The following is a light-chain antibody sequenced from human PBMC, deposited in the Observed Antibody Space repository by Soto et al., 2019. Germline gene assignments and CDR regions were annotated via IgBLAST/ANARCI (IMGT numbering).Light chain of an antibody. Sequence: QSALTQPASVSGSPGQSITISCTGTSSDVGGYNYVSWYQQHPGKAPKLMIYEVSNRPSGVSNRFSGSKSANTASLTISGLQAEDEADYYCSSYTTSSTPRVFGTGTKV. CDR2: EVS. CDR3: SSYTTSSTPRV. CDR1: SSDVGGYNY. J-gene: IGLJ1*01. V-gene: IGLV2-14*01.